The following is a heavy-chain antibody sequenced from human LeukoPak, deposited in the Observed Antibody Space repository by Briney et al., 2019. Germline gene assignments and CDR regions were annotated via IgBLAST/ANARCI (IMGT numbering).Heavy chain of an antibody. V-gene: IGHV4-30-2*01. Sequence: SETLSLTCAVSGGSVSSGGFSWSWIRQPPGKGLEWIGYMYHGGSTYYNPSLKSRVTMSVDTSKNHFYLELISVTAADTAVYYCARQGSGSSYYYYTFPYWGQGTLVTVSS. J-gene: IGHJ4*02. CDR3: ARQGSGSSYYYYTFPY. D-gene: IGHD1-26*01. CDR1: GGSVSSGGFS. CDR2: MYHGGST.